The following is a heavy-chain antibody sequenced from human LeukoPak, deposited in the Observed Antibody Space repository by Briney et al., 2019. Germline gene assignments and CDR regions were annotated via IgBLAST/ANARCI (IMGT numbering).Heavy chain of an antibody. CDR3: ARDPGGYDSSGYYYEENYFDY. CDR2: IYTSGST. Sequence: SETLSLTCTVSGGSISSYYWSWIRQPAGKGLEWIGRIYTSGSTNYNPSLKSRVTMSVDTSKNQFSPKLSSVTAADTAVYYCARDPGGYDSSGYYYEENYFDYWGQGTLVTVSS. D-gene: IGHD3-22*01. CDR1: GGSISSYY. V-gene: IGHV4-4*07. J-gene: IGHJ4*02.